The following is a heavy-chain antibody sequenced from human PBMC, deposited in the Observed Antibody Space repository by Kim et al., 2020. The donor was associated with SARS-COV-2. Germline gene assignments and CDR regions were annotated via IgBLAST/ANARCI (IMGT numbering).Heavy chain of an antibody. J-gene: IGHJ4*02. CDR2: INPSGGST. D-gene: IGHD2-21*02. CDR1: GYTFTSYY. V-gene: IGHV1-46*01. Sequence: ASVKVSCKASGYTFTSYYMHWVRQAPGQGLEWMGIINPSGGSTSYAQKFQGRVTMTRDTSTSTVYMELSSLRSEDTAVYYCARARTVTANQYYFDYWGQGTLVTVSS. CDR3: ARARTVTANQYYFDY.